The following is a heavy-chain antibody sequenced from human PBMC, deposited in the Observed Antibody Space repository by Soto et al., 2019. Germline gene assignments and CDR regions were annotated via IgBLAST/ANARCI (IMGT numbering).Heavy chain of an antibody. CDR1: GFTFSSYS. D-gene: IGHD1-26*01. Sequence: GSLRLSCAASGFTFSSYSMNWVRQAPGKGLEWVSYISSSSSTIYYADSVKGRFTISRDNAKNSLYLQMNSLRDEDTTVYYCARDFISGSYYGYFDYWGQGTLVTVSS. J-gene: IGHJ4*02. CDR2: ISSSSSTI. CDR3: ARDFISGSYYGYFDY. V-gene: IGHV3-48*02.